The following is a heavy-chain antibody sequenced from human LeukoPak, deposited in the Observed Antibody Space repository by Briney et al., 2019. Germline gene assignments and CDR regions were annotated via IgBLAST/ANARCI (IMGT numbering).Heavy chain of an antibody. J-gene: IGHJ4*02. CDR3: ARVGARVHCGGDCYFFDY. CDR2: IYSGGST. V-gene: IGHV3-66*01. CDR1: GFTVSSNY. D-gene: IGHD2-21*01. Sequence: GGSLRLSCAASGFTVSSNYMSWVRQAPGKGLEWVSVIYSGGSTYYADSVKGRFTISRDNSKNTLYLQMNSLRAEDTAVYYCARVGARVHCGGDCYFFDYWGQGTLITVSS.